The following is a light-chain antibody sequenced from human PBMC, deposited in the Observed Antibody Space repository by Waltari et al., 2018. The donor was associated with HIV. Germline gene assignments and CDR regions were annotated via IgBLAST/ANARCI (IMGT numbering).Light chain of an antibody. CDR2: DVI. CDR1: SSDVGGYNY. V-gene: IGLV2-8*01. Sequence: QSALTPPPSASGSPGQSVTLSCTRPSSDVGGYNYVSWHQQHPGKAPKLMIYDVIKRPSGVPDRFSGSKSGNTASLTVSGLQPEDEADYYCSSHAGSKVVFGGGTRLTVL. CDR3: SSHAGSKVV. J-gene: IGLJ2*01.